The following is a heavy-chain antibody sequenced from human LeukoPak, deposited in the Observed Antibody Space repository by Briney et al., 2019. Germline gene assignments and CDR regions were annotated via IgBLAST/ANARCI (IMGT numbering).Heavy chain of an antibody. V-gene: IGHV3-21*01. D-gene: IGHD6-19*01. J-gene: IGHJ4*02. CDR1: GFTFSSYT. CDR3: ARGPSSGGN. Sequence: GGSLRLSCAVSGFTFSSYTINWVRQAPGKGLEWVSSISSSSSYIYYADSVKGRFTISRDNAKNSLYLQMNSLRAEDTAVYYCARGPSSGGNWGQGTLVTVSS. CDR2: ISSSSSYI.